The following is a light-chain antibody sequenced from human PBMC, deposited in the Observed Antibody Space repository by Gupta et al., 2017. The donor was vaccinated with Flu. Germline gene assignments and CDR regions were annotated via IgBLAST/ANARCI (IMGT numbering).Light chain of an antibody. J-gene: IGLJ3*02. CDR2: DDD. Sequence: SFILTQPPSVPVAPGQRARSACGGNNIGSETVHWYQQKPGQAPVLVLYDDDFRPSGIPERFSGSNSGNTATLTIRRVESGDEADYYCQVWDTASDHWLFGAGTTLTVV. CDR3: QVWDTASDHWL. V-gene: IGLV3-21*02. CDR1: NIGSET.